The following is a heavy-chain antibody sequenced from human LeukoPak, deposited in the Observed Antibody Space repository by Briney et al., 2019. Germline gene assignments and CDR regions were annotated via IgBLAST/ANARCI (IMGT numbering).Heavy chain of an antibody. D-gene: IGHD2-2*01. J-gene: IGHJ6*04. V-gene: IGHV1-18*04. Sequence: ASVKVSCKASGHTFTSYGISWVRQAPGQGLEWMGWISAYNGNTNYAQKLQGRVTMTTDTSASTAYMELRSLRSDDTAVYYCARKFLGYCSSTSCLYGMDVWGKGTTVTVSS. CDR2: ISAYNGNT. CDR1: GHTFTSYG. CDR3: ARKFLGYCSSTSCLYGMDV.